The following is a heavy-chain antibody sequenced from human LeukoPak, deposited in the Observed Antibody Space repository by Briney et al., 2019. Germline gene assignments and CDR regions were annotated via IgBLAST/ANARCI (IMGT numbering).Heavy chain of an antibody. CDR2: MHTSGSS. D-gene: IGHD6-13*01. CDR3: ARDLGSGWYDY. V-gene: IGHV4-4*07. CDR1: DGSISGYY. J-gene: IGHJ4*02. Sequence: SETLSLTCSVSDGSISGYYWSWIRQPAGKGLEGMGRMHTSGSSNYNVSLKSRITMSVDTSRNQFALRLSSVTAADTAIYYCARDLGSGWYDYWGQGTLDTVSS.